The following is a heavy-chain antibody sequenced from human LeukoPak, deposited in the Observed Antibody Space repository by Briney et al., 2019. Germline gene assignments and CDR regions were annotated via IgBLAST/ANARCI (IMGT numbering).Heavy chain of an antibody. CDR3: AEHGITMIGGV. CDR1: GFSFSSYE. V-gene: IGHV3-48*03. CDR2: ISSSGSTI. J-gene: IGHJ6*04. D-gene: IGHD3-10*02. Sequence: GGSLRLACAASGFSFSSYEMNWGRHAAGDGLGLVSYISSSGSTIYYADSVKGRFTISRDNAKNSLYLQMNSLRGEDTSVYYCAEHGITMIGGVWGKGTTVTISS.